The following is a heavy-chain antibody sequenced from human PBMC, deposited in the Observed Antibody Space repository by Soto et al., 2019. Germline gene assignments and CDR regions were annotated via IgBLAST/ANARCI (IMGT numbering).Heavy chain of an antibody. Sequence: GGSLRLSCAASGFTFSSYGMHWVRQXPGKGLEWVAVIWYDGSNKYYADSVKGRFTISRDNYKNTLYLQMNSLRAEDTAVYYCARATVYGDDAFDIWGQGTMVTVSS. CDR1: GFTFSSYG. CDR2: IWYDGSNK. V-gene: IGHV3-33*01. D-gene: IGHD4-17*01. J-gene: IGHJ3*02. CDR3: ARATVYGDDAFDI.